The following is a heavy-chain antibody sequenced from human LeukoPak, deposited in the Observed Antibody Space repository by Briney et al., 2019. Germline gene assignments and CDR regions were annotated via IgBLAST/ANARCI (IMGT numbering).Heavy chain of an antibody. CDR1: GFIFSDYY. J-gene: IGHJ6*04. V-gene: IGHV3-11*04. D-gene: IGHD3-10*02. Sequence: PGGSLRLSCAASGFIFSDYYMGWIRQAPGRGLEWVSYITDNGIKIYYTDSVKGRFTMSRDNAKKSLYLQMNSLRAEDTAVYYCAELGITMIGGVWGKGTTVTISS. CDR2: ITDNGIKI. CDR3: AELGITMIGGV.